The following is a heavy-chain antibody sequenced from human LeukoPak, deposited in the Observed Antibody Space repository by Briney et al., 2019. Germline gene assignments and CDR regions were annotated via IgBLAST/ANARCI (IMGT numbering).Heavy chain of an antibody. Sequence: PSETLSLTCTVSGGSISSSSYYWGWIRQPPGKGLEWIGSIYYSGSTYYNPSLKSRVTISVDTSKNQFSLKLSSVTAADTAVYYCARLSTVTTSFDYWGQGTLVTVSS. CDR2: IYYSGST. CDR3: ARLSTVTTSFDY. V-gene: IGHV4-39*07. J-gene: IGHJ4*02. CDR1: GGSISSSSYY. D-gene: IGHD4-11*01.